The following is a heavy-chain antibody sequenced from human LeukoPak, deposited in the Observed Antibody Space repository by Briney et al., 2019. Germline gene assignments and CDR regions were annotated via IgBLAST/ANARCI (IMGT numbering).Heavy chain of an antibody. Sequence: GASVKVSCKASGYTFVNYYMHWVRQAPGQGLEWMGIINPSGGSTSYAQKFQGRVTMTRDTSTSTVYMELSSLRSEDTAVYYCARVEQLRGSAFDYWGQGTLVTVSS. CDR3: ARVEQLRGSAFDY. V-gene: IGHV1-46*01. CDR2: INPSGGST. CDR1: GYTFVNYY. J-gene: IGHJ4*02. D-gene: IGHD1/OR15-1a*01.